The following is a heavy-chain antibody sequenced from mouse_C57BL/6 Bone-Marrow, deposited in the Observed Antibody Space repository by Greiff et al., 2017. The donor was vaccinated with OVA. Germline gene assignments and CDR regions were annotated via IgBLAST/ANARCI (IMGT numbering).Heavy chain of an antibody. CDR1: GFTFSSYG. Sequence: DVKLVESGGDLVKPGGSLKLSCAASGFTFSSYGMSWVRQTPDKRLEWVATISSGGSYTYYPDSVKGRFTISRDNAKNTLYLQMSSLKSEDTAMYYCASYDGYWNAYWGQGTLVTVSA. CDR2: ISSGGSYT. V-gene: IGHV5-6*02. J-gene: IGHJ3*01. D-gene: IGHD2-3*01. CDR3: ASYDGYWNAY.